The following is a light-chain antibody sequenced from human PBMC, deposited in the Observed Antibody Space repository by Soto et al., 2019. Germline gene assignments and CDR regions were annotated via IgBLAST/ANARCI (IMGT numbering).Light chain of an antibody. CDR2: DAS. CDR3: QQYNIYPWT. CDR1: QSISNR. J-gene: IGKJ1*01. Sequence: DIQMTQSPSTLSASVGDGVTITGRASQSISNRLAWYQQRPGKAPKYLIYDASTLDSGAPSRFSGSGSGTEFTLFISSLQPDDFATYYCQQYNIYPWTFGQGTKVDIK. V-gene: IGKV1-5*01.